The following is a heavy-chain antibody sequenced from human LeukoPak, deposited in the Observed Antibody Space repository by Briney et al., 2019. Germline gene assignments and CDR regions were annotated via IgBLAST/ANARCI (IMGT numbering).Heavy chain of an antibody. J-gene: IGHJ4*02. Sequence: GGSLRLSCAASGFTFSSYGMLWVRQAPGKGLEWVAVISYDGSNKYYADSVKGRFTISRDNSKNTLYLQMNSLRAEDTAVYYCARSVAAAGLDYWGQGTLVTVSS. V-gene: IGHV3-30*03. CDR1: GFTFSSYG. D-gene: IGHD6-13*01. CDR3: ARSVAAAGLDY. CDR2: ISYDGSNK.